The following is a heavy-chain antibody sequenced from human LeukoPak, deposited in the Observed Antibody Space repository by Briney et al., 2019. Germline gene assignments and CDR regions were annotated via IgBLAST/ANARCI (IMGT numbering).Heavy chain of an antibody. D-gene: IGHD2-15*01. CDR1: GFTFSSYG. J-gene: IGHJ4*02. CDR2: ISYDGSNK. CDR3: ANCGYCSGGEFDY. Sequence: PGRSLRLSCAASGFTFSSYGMHWVRQAPGKGLEWVAVISYDGSNKYYADSVEGRFTISRDNSKNTLYLQMNSLRAEDTAVYYCANCGYCSGGEFDYWGQGTLVTVSS. V-gene: IGHV3-30*18.